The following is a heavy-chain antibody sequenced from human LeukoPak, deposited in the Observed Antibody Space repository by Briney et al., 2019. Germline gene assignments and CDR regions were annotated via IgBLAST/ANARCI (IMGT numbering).Heavy chain of an antibody. CDR3: TSPDADP. Sequence: GGSLRLSCTASGFTFGDYVMSWVRQAPGKGLEWVGFIRSKAYGGTTEYAASVKGRFTISRDDSKSIAYLQMNSLKTEDTAVYYCTSPDADPWGQGTLVTVSS. CDR1: GFTFGDYV. CDR2: IRSKAYGGTT. V-gene: IGHV3-49*04. J-gene: IGHJ5*02.